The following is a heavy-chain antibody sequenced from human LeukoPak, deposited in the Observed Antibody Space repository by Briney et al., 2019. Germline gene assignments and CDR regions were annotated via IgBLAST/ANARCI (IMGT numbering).Heavy chain of an antibody. CDR3: AKGYGANSASAFDY. D-gene: IGHD4-23*01. CDR1: GFTFRSYW. Sequence: AGGSLRLSCAASGFTFRSYWMHWVRQAPGKGLVWVSRINSGGSSTSYADSVKGRLTISRDNSKNTLYLQMNSLRAEDTAIYYCAKGYGANSASAFDYWGQGTLVTVSS. CDR2: INSGGSST. V-gene: IGHV3-74*01. J-gene: IGHJ4*02.